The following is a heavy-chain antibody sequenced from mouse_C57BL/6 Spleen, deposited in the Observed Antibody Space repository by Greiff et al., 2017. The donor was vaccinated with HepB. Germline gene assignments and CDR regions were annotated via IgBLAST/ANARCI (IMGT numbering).Heavy chain of an antibody. CDR2: IDPANGNT. V-gene: IGHV14-3*01. D-gene: IGHD2-2*01. Sequence: EVQLQQSVAELVRPGASVKLSCTASGFNIKNTYMHWVKQRPEQGLEWIGRIDPANGNTKYAPKFQGKATITADTSSNTAYLQLSSLTSEDTAIYYCARDPPSMDTTTDWYFDVWGTGTTVTVSS. CDR3: ARDPPSMDTTTDWYFDV. J-gene: IGHJ1*03. CDR1: GFNIKNTY.